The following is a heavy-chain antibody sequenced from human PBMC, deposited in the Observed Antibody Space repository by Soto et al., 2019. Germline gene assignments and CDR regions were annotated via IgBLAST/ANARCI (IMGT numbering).Heavy chain of an antibody. V-gene: IGHV3-72*01. J-gene: IGHJ4*02. CDR1: GFTFSDHH. Sequence: GGSLRLSCAASGASGFTFSDHHMDWVRQAPGKGLEWVGRARNKVNSYTTAYAASVKGRFTISRDDSKNSLYPQMNSLKTEDTAVYFCARLMGTSFDLCGQGTMVTVYS. CDR2: ARNKVNSYTT. D-gene: IGHD2-8*01. CDR3: ARLMGTSFDL.